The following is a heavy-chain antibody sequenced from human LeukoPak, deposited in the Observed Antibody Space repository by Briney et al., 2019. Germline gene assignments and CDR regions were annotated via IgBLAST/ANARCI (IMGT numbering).Heavy chain of an antibody. Sequence: GRSLRLSCAASGFTFSSTWVSSVRQAPGNGREWVANIKQDGSAKHSVDTVKGPSPITRASANYLLYLQMNSRRAEDTAVYYCARDGYSHPHGYWGQGTLVAVSS. D-gene: IGHD5-18*01. J-gene: IGHJ4*02. CDR1: GFTFSSTW. V-gene: IGHV3-7*03. CDR3: ARDGYSHPHGY. CDR2: IKQDGSAK.